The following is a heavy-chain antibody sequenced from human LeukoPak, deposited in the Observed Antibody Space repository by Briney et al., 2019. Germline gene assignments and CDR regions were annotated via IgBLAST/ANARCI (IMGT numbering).Heavy chain of an antibody. Sequence: ASVKVSCKVSGYTLTELSMHWVRQAPGEGLEWMGGFDPEDGETIYAQKFQGRVTMTEDTSTDTAYMELSSLRSEDTAVYYCATGIRCSSTSCSIYDYWGQGTLVTVSS. CDR1: GYTLTELS. J-gene: IGHJ4*02. D-gene: IGHD2-2*01. V-gene: IGHV1-24*01. CDR3: ATGIRCSSTSCSIYDY. CDR2: FDPEDGET.